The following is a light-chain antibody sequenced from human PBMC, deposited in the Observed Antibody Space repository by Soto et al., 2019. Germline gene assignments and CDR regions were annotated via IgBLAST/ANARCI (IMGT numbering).Light chain of an antibody. CDR1: QTISSW. CDR3: QHYNSYSEA. J-gene: IGKJ1*01. V-gene: IGKV1-5*03. Sequence: DIQMTQSPSTLSGSVGDRVTITCRASQTISSWLAWYQQKPGKAHKLLIYKASTLKSGVPSRFSGIGSGTELTLTISSLQPDDFATYYGQHYNSYSEAFGQGTKVDIK. CDR2: KAS.